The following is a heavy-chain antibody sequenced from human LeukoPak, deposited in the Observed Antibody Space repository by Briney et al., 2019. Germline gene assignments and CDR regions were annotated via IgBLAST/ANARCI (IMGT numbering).Heavy chain of an antibody. CDR2: IKSKTDGGTT. Sequence: GGSLRLSCAASGFTFSNAWMSWVRQAPGKGLEWVGRIKSKTDGGTTDYAAPVKGRFTISRDDSKNTLYLQMNSLKTEDTAVYYCTTGAYSMIVGATIRRPDAVGKPWYYFDYWGQGTLVTVSS. V-gene: IGHV3-15*01. CDR1: GFTFSNAW. J-gene: IGHJ4*02. CDR3: TTGAYSMIVGATIRRPDAVGKPWYYFDY. D-gene: IGHD1-26*01.